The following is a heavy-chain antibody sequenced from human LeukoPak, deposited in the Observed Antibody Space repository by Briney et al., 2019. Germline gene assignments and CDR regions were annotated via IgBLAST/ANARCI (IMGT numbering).Heavy chain of an antibody. CDR2: IGADGET. CDR1: GYSISSGF. V-gene: IGHV3-53*03. J-gene: IGHJ4*02. CDR3: AKWNRFANREFFD. D-gene: IGHD1-1*01. Sequence: PSETLSLTCGVSGYSISSGFWWGWIRQPPGKGLEWVSFIGADGETNYAESVKGRFTISRDNSKKTLNLEMLSLRGEDTAMYYCAKWNRFANREFFDWGQGTLVVVAS.